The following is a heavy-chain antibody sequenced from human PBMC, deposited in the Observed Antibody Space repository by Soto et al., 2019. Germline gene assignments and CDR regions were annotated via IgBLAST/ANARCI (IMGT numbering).Heavy chain of an antibody. CDR3: ARPGEMATILAYFDL. CDR1: GGSISSSSYF. CDR2: ISYSGST. D-gene: IGHD5-12*01. Sequence: QLQLQESGPGLVKPSETLSLTCTVSGGSISSSSYFWGWIRQPPGKGLEWIGSISYSGSTYYNPSLKSRATISVDTSKNQFSLKLSSVTAADTAVYYCARPGEMATILAYFDLWGRGTLVIVSS. V-gene: IGHV4-39*01. J-gene: IGHJ2*01.